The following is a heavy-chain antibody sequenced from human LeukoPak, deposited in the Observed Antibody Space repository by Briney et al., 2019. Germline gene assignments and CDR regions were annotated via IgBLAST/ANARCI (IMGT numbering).Heavy chain of an antibody. CDR2: IRSKAYGGTT. J-gene: IGHJ4*02. Sequence: GGSLRLSCTASGFTFGDYAMSWVRQAPGKGLEWVGFIRSKAYGGTTEYAASVKGRFTISRDDSKNIAYLQMNSLKTEDTAVYYCTREGSGSWYPHRIGYWGQGTLVTVSS. V-gene: IGHV3-49*04. CDR1: GFTFGDYA. D-gene: IGHD6-13*01. CDR3: TREGSGSWYPHRIGY.